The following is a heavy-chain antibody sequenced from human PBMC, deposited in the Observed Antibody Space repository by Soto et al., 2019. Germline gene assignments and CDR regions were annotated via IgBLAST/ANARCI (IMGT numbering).Heavy chain of an antibody. V-gene: IGHV3-74*01. CDR3: AKDKRSQDFWSGYPPYGMDV. CDR2: INSDGSST. D-gene: IGHD3-3*01. Sequence: PGGSLRHSCAASGFTFSSYWMHWVRQAPGKGLVWVSRINSDGSSTSYADSVKGRFTISRDNAKNTLYLQMNSLRAEDTAVYYCAKDKRSQDFWSGYPPYGMDVWGQGTTLTVSS. J-gene: IGHJ6*02. CDR1: GFTFSSYW.